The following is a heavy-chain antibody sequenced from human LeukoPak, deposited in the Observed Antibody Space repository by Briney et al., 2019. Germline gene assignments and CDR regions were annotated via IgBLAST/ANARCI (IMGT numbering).Heavy chain of an antibody. D-gene: IGHD4-23*01. V-gene: IGHV3-33*01. CDR2: IWYDENNK. Sequence: GGSLRLSCAASGFTFSNYGMHWVRQAPGKGLEWVTVIWYDENNKYYADSVKGRLTISRDYSKNTLYLQMNSLRAEDTALYYCARDINSRYFDYWGQGTLVTVSS. CDR1: GFTFSNYG. J-gene: IGHJ4*02. CDR3: ARDINSRYFDY.